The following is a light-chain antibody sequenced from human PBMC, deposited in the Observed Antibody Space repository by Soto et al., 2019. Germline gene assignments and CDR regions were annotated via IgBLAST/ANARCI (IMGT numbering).Light chain of an antibody. CDR2: GAS. CDR1: QSVSSSY. Sequence: EIVLTQSPGTLSLSPGERATLSSRASQSVSSSYLAWYQQKPGQAPRLLIYGASTRATGIPDRFSGSGSGTDCTLAISRLEPEDFAVYYCQQYGSSPLTFGGGTRVEIK. V-gene: IGKV3-20*01. CDR3: QQYGSSPLT. J-gene: IGKJ4*01.